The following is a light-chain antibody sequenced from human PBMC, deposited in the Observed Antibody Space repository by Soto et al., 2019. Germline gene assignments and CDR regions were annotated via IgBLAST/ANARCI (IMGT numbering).Light chain of an antibody. Sequence: EIVLTQSPATLSLSPGERATLSCRASQSVSSYLAWYQQKPGKAPRLLIYGASSRATGIPGRFSGSGSGTDFTLTISRLEPEDFAVYYCQQYGSSPRTFGQGTKVDI. J-gene: IGKJ1*01. V-gene: IGKV3-20*01. CDR3: QQYGSSPRT. CDR2: GAS. CDR1: QSVSSY.